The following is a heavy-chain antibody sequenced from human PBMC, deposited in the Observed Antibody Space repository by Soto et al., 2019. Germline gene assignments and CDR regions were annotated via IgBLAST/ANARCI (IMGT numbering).Heavy chain of an antibody. D-gene: IGHD3-22*01. J-gene: IGHJ4*02. CDR2: IYYRGNT. CDR1: GYSMGNGDD. V-gene: IGHV4-38-2*02. Sequence: SDSLALGCGVCGYSMGNGDDGVWIRQPPGEGLEWIGSIYYRGNTYYNPSLKSRVTISLDTSKNQFSLKLNSVTAADTAVYYCARDLHYFDSSGFHWEAPFEYWGQGTLVTVSS. CDR3: ARDLHYFDSSGFHWEAPFEY.